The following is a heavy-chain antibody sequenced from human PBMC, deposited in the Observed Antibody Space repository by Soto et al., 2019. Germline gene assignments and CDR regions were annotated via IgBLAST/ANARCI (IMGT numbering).Heavy chain of an antibody. CDR1: GFTFSGYE. J-gene: IGHJ3*01. D-gene: IGHD4-17*01. Sequence: EVQLVESGGGLVQPGGSLRLSCAGYGFTFSGYEMTWVRQAPGKGLEWVSHISYRGSPIYYADSVKGRFTISRDNAQNSVYLHLNSLRGHDTAVYYCARVYGDPLIDAYDLWGQGTMVTVSS. CDR3: ARVYGDPLIDAYDL. V-gene: IGHV3-48*03. CDR2: ISYRGSPI.